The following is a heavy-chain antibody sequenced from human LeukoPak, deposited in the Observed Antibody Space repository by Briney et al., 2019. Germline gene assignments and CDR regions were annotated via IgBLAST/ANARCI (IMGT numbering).Heavy chain of an antibody. CDR2: IYYSGST. D-gene: IGHD3-22*01. J-gene: IGHJ4*02. V-gene: IGHV4-39*07. Sequence: PSETLSLTCTVSGGSISSSSYYWGWIRQPPGKGLEWIGSIYYSGSTYYNPSLKSRVTISVDTSKNQFSLKLSSVTAADTAVYYCARAPVNYYDSSGYYRDFDYWGQGTLVTVSS. CDR3: ARAPVNYYDSSGYYRDFDY. CDR1: GGSISSSSYY.